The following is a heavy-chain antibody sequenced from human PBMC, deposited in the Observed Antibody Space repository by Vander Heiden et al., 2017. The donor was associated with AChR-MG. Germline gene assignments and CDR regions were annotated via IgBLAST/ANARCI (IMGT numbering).Heavy chain of an antibody. V-gene: IGHV4-34*02. CDR2: INHIRDT. CDR1: GGSFSGSY. Sequence: QVQLQQWGAGLLKPSETLSLTCAVYGGSFSGSYWSWIRQPPGKGLEWIGEINHIRDTNYNPSLKSRVTLSVDTSKNQFSLNLRSVTAADTGIYYCARRQALHNYYYGMAVWGQGTTVTVSS. J-gene: IGHJ6*02. CDR3: ARRQALHNYYYGMAV.